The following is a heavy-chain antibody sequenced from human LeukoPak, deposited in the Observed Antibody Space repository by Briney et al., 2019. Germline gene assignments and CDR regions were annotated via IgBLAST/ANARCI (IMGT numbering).Heavy chain of an antibody. D-gene: IGHD5-24*01. CDR2: LGTAGDT. CDR1: GFTLTNYA. V-gene: IGHV3-13*01. Sequence: GGSLRLSCAASGFTLTNYAMHWVRQPAGEGLEWVSALGTAGDTFYPGSVRGRFSISRDNAKKSLFLQMNSLRVEDTAIYYCARQSTPHGNFDYWGQGTLVTVSS. CDR3: ARQSTPHGNFDY. J-gene: IGHJ4*02.